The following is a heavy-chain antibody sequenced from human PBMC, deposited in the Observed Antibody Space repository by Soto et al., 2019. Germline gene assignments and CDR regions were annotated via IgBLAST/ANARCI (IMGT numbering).Heavy chain of an antibody. J-gene: IGHJ4*02. CDR1: GFTFSSYA. Sequence: EVQLLESGGGLVQPGGSLRLSCAASGFTFSSYAMSWVRQAPGKGLEWVSASSGSGGSTYYADSVKGRFTISRDNSKNTLYRQMNSLRAEDTAVDYCAKDPRYSYGPPGDYWGQGTLVTVSS. CDR3: AKDPRYSYGPPGDY. D-gene: IGHD5-18*01. V-gene: IGHV3-23*01. CDR2: SSGSGGST.